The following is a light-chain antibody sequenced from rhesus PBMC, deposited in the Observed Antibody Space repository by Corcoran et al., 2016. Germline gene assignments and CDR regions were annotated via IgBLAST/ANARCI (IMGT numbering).Light chain of an antibody. V-gene: IGKV3-42*03. CDR1: QSVSSS. CDR3: QQYSNWYS. Sequence: EIVMTQSPATLSLSPGERATLSCRASQSVSSSLAWYQQKPGQGPRLLSYGASSRATGIPYRFSGSVSGTELTLTISSLEPEDFAVYYCQQYSNWYSFGQGTKVEIK. CDR2: GAS. J-gene: IGKJ2*01.